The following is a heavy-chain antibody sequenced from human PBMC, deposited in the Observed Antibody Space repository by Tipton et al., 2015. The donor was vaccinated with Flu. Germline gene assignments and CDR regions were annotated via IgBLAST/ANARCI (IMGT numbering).Heavy chain of an antibody. CDR1: GASISSSY. CDR3: ARDTSLQR. J-gene: IGHJ1*01. Sequence: LRLSCTVSGASISSSYWGWIRQAPGKGLEWIGHIYYSGITNYNPSLKSRITISVDTSKNQFSLRLSSVTAADTAVYYCARDTSLQRWGQGTLVTVS. CDR2: IYYSGIT. V-gene: IGHV4-59*01.